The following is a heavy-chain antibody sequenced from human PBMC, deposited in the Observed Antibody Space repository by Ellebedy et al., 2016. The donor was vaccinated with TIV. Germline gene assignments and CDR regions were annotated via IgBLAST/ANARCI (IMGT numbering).Heavy chain of an antibody. CDR1: GFSVNKFY. Sequence: GESLKISXAASGFSVNKFYMNWVRQAPGKELEWVSVIYESGSAFYADSVKGRFTISRDTSNNTLSLQMNSLRAEDTALYYCAKGLSMAILGAFDLWGHGTMVTVSS. V-gene: IGHV3-53*01. CDR2: IYESGSA. J-gene: IGHJ3*01. CDR3: AKGLSMAILGAFDL. D-gene: IGHD2-8*01.